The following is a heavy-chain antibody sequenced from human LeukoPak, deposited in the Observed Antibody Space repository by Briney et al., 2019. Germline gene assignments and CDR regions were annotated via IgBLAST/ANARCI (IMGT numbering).Heavy chain of an antibody. CDR1: GGSISSYF. D-gene: IGHD1-26*01. Sequence: SETLSVTCIVPGGSISSYFWSWIRQPPRKGLEWIGYIYYSGYTNYNPSLKRRVTISVDTSKNQFSLKLSSVTAADTAVYYCAISYYPYYFDYWGQGTLVTVSS. J-gene: IGHJ4*02. V-gene: IGHV4-59*08. CDR2: IYYSGYT. CDR3: AISYYPYYFDY.